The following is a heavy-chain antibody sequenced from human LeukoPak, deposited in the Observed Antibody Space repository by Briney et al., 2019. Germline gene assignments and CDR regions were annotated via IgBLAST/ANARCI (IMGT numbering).Heavy chain of an antibody. D-gene: IGHD3-10*01. CDR2: IYHSGST. CDR3: ARDLLSGSGSTPGAFDI. Sequence: PSQTLSLTCAVSGGSISSGGYSWSWIRQPPGKGLEWIGYIYHSGSTYYNPSLKSRVTISVDRSKNQFSLKLSSVTAADTAVYYCARDLLSGSGSTPGAFDIWGQGTMVTVSS. CDR1: GGSISSGGYS. J-gene: IGHJ3*02. V-gene: IGHV4-30-2*01.